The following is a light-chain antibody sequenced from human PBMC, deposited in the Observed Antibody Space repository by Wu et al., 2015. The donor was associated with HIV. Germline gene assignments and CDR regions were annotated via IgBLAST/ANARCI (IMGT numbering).Light chain of an antibody. J-gene: IGKJ3*01. V-gene: IGKV3-20*01. CDR3: QQYGGSPPFT. CDR2: HSS. CDR1: QTVTSNY. Sequence: EIVLTQSPDTLYLSPGERATLSCRASQTVTSNYLAWYQHKPGQAPRLLIYHSSTRATGISDRFSGSGSGTDFTLTVDRLEPEDFAVYYCQQYGGSPPFTFGPGTKVDIK.